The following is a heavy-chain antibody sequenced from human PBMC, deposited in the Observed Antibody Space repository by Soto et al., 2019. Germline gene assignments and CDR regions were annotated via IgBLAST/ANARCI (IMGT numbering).Heavy chain of an antibody. CDR3: ARIYVGSLDAFDI. CDR2: INAGNGNT. Sequence: GASVKVSCKASGYTFTSYAMHWVRQAPGQRLEWMGWINAGNGNTKYSQKFQGRVTITRDTSASTAYMELSSLRSEDTAVYYCARIYVGSLDAFDIWGQGTMVTVSS. J-gene: IGHJ3*02. D-gene: IGHD3-10*02. CDR1: GYTFTSYA. V-gene: IGHV1-3*01.